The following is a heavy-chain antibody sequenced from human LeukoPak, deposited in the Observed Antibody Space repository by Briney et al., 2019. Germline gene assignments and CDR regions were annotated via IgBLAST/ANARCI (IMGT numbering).Heavy chain of an antibody. Sequence: PSETLSLTCTVSGDFITAYYWSWIRQPPGKGLEWIGYVYYSGSTEYNPSLRSRVTISLEMSKRQFSLNLTSVTAADTAVYYCASNTGTVFDYWGQGALVTVSS. CDR3: ASNTGTVFDY. V-gene: IGHV4-59*01. CDR2: VYYSGST. CDR1: GDFITAYY. J-gene: IGHJ4*02. D-gene: IGHD7-27*01.